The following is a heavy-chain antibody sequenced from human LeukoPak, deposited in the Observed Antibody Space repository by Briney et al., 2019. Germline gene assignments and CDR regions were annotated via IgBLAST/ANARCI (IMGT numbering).Heavy chain of an antibody. CDR1: GGSISSYY. Sequence: SETLSLTCTVSGGSISSYYWSWIRQPAGKGLEWIGRIYTSGSTNYNPSLKSRVTMSVDTSENQFSLKLSSVTAADTAVYYCAREDCSSTSCYMSYYYGMDVWGQGTTVTVSS. CDR3: AREDCSSTSCYMSYYYGMDV. J-gene: IGHJ6*02. V-gene: IGHV4-4*07. CDR2: IYTSGST. D-gene: IGHD2-2*02.